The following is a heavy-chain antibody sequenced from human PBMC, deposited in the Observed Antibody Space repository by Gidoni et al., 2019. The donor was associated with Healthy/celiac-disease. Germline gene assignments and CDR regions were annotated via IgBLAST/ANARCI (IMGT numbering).Heavy chain of an antibody. CDR1: GFTFSNAW. Sequence: EVQLVESGGGLVKPGGSLGLSCAASGFTFSNAWMSWVRQAPWKGLEWVGRIKSKTDGGTTDYAAPVKGRFTISRDDSKNTLYLQMNSLKTEDTAVYYCTTEGAGGYYYYGMDVWGQGTTVTVSS. CDR3: TTEGAGGYYYYGMDV. CDR2: IKSKTDGGTT. V-gene: IGHV3-15*01. D-gene: IGHD3-10*01. J-gene: IGHJ6*02.